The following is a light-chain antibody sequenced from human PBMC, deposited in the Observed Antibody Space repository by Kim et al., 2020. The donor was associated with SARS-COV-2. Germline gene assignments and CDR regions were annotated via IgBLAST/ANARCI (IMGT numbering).Light chain of an antibody. CDR3: QSYDSSLSGWV. Sequence: RVTISCTGSSSNIGAAYDVHWYQHLPGTAPKLLIYGNSNRPSGVPDRFSGSKSGTSASLAITGLQAEDEADYYSQSYDSSLSGWVFGGGTQLTVL. CDR1: SSNIGAAYD. J-gene: IGLJ3*02. CDR2: GNS. V-gene: IGLV1-40*01.